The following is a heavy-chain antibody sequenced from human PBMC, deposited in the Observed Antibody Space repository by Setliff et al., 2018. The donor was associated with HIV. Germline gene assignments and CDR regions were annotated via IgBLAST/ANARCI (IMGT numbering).Heavy chain of an antibody. CDR1: GGSISSSSYY. J-gene: IGHJ4*02. CDR3: ARETEAGTFDY. CDR2: IYHSGST. V-gene: IGHV4-39*07. Sequence: PSETLSLTCTVSGGSISSSSYYWGWIRQPPGKGLEWIGSIYHSGSTYYNPSLKSRVTVSVDTSKNQFSLKVSSVTAADTAVYYCARETEAGTFDYWGQGTLVTVSS. D-gene: IGHD6-19*01.